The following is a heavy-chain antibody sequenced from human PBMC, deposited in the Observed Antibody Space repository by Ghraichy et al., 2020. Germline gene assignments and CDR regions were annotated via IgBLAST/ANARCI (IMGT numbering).Heavy chain of an antibody. Sequence: GGSLRLSCAASGFTFSSYAMHWVRQAPGKGLEYVSAISSNGGSTYYANSVKGRFTISRDNSKNTLYLQMGSLRAEDMTVYYCARVVSSGWYYFDYWGQGTLVTVSS. CDR2: ISSNGGST. V-gene: IGHV3-64*01. CDR1: GFTFSSYA. D-gene: IGHD6-19*01. CDR3: ARVVSSGWYYFDY. J-gene: IGHJ4*02.